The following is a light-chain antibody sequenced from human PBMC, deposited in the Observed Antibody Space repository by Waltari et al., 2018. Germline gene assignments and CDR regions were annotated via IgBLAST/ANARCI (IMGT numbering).Light chain of an antibody. CDR2: DAS. J-gene: IGKJ1*01. CDR3: QNYVRLAAT. CDR1: QSVGRS. Sequence: EIVLTQSPGTLSLSPGERATLSCRASQSVGRSLVWYQQKPGQAPRLLIYDASTRATGIPDRFSGSGSGTDFSLTISRLGPEDFAGYFGQNYVRLAATFGQGSKVEIK. V-gene: IGKV3-20*01.